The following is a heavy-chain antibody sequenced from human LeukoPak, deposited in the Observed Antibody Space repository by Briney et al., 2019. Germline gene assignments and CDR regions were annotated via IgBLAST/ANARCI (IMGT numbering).Heavy chain of an antibody. Sequence: GGSLRLSCAASGFTFSSYGMHWVRQAPGKGLEWVAVIWYDGSNKYYADSVKGRFTISRDNSKNTLYLQMNSLRAEDTAVYYCARAGQGYYYDSSGPGADAFDIWGQGTMVTVSS. J-gene: IGHJ3*02. CDR2: IWYDGSNK. D-gene: IGHD3-22*01. V-gene: IGHV3-33*08. CDR1: GFTFSSYG. CDR3: ARAGQGYYYDSSGPGADAFDI.